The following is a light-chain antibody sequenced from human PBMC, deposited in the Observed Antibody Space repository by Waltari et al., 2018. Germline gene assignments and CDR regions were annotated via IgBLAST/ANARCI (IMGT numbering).Light chain of an antibody. Sequence: SSELTQDPAVSVALGQTVRITCQGDSPRRYYASWYQQRPGQAPFLVLYGHDNRPSGIPDRFAGSTSGNTASLAITRAQAEDAGVYYCRARDSSSTRVFGGGTTLTV. J-gene: IGLJ3*02. V-gene: IGLV3-19*01. CDR1: SPRRYY. CDR2: GHD. CDR3: RARDSSSTRV.